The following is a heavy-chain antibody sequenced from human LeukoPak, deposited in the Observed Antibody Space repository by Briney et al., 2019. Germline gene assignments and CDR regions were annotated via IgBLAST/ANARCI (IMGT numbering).Heavy chain of an antibody. J-gene: IGHJ5*01. Sequence: GASVKVSCKASGYTFTGYYMHWVRQAPGQGLEWMGWINPNSGGTNYAQKFQGRVTMTRDTSISTAYMELSRLRSDGTAVYYCARDRAGSLEDWFDSWGQGTLVTVSS. CDR3: ARDRAGSLEDWFDS. D-gene: IGHD3-10*01. CDR2: INPNSGGT. V-gene: IGHV1-2*02. CDR1: GYTFTGYY.